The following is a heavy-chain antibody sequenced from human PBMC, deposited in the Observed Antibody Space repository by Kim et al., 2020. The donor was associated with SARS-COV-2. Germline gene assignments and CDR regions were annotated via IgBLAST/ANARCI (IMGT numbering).Heavy chain of an antibody. J-gene: IGHJ4*02. CDR1: GFTFSNAW. Sequence: GGSLRLSCAASGFTFSNAWMSWVRQAPGKGLEWVGRIKSKTDGGTTDYAAPVKGRFTISRDDSKNTLYLQMNSLKTEDTSVYYCTTDAPARAAGGYWGQGTLVTVSS. CDR2: IKSKTDGGTT. D-gene: IGHD6-13*01. CDR3: TTDAPARAAGGY. V-gene: IGHV3-15*01.